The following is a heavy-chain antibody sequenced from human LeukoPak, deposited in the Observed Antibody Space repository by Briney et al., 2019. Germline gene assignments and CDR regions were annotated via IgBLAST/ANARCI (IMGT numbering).Heavy chain of an antibody. D-gene: IGHD4-17*01. Sequence: GGSLRLSCAASGFTFSSYAMSWVRQAPGKGLEWVSAISGSGGSSYYADSVKGRFTISRDNSKNTLYLQMNSLRAEDTAVYYCAKNYGDYFSYWYFDLWGRGTLVTVSS. CDR1: GFTFSSYA. J-gene: IGHJ2*01. CDR3: AKNYGDYFSYWYFDL. V-gene: IGHV3-23*01. CDR2: ISGSGGSS.